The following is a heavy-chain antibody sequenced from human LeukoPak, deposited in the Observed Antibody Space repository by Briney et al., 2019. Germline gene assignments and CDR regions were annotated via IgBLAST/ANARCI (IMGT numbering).Heavy chain of an antibody. D-gene: IGHD1-26*01. CDR2: IRSKTYGGTG. Sequence: GGSLRLSCTASGFTFGDYAMNWFRQAPGKGLEWVGFIRSKTYGGTGEYAASVKGRFTITRDDSKSIAHLQMNSLKTEDTAVYYCTRSESGTYKGGFDFWGQGTLVTVSS. CDR3: TRSESGTYKGGFDF. V-gene: IGHV3-49*03. J-gene: IGHJ4*02. CDR1: GFTFGDYA.